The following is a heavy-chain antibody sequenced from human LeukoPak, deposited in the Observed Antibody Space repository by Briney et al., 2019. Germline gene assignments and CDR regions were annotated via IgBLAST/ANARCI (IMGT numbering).Heavy chain of an antibody. CDR2: ISSSDSTI. Sequence: GGSLRLSCAASGFTFSDYYMSWIRQAPGKGLEWVSYISSSDSTIYYADSVKGRFTISRDNAKNSLYLQMNSLRAEDTAVYYCARDRGVDDYGAVDDYWGQGTLVTVSS. CDR1: GFTFSDYY. CDR3: ARDRGVDDYGAVDDY. J-gene: IGHJ4*02. D-gene: IGHD4-17*01. V-gene: IGHV3-11*04.